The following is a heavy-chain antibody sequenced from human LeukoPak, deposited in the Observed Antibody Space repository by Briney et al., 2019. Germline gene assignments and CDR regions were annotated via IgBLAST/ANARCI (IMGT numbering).Heavy chain of an antibody. V-gene: IGHV3-53*01. CDR1: GFTVSSNY. Sequence: GGSLRLSCAASGFTVSSNYMSWVRQAPGKGLEWVSVIYSGGSTHYADSVKGRFTISRDNSKNTLYLQMNSLRAEDTAVYYCARLYYCDSSGYDDAFDIWGQGTMVTVSS. CDR2: IYSGGST. D-gene: IGHD3-22*01. J-gene: IGHJ3*02. CDR3: ARLYYCDSSGYDDAFDI.